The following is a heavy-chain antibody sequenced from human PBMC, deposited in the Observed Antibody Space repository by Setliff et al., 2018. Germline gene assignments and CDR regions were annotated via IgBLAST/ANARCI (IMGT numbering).Heavy chain of an antibody. CDR2: IMQDGGAQ. CDR1: GFTFNNYW. V-gene: IGHV3-7*03. D-gene: IGHD3-3*01. J-gene: IGHJ4*02. CDR3: ARIFLYGTSWYFDN. Sequence: GESLKISCEAFGFTFNNYWMSWVRQAPGKGLEWVANIMQDGGAQYYLDSVKGRFTVSRDNSNNTLYLHMSSLRAEDTAVYFCARIFLYGTSWYFDNWGRGTLVTVSS.